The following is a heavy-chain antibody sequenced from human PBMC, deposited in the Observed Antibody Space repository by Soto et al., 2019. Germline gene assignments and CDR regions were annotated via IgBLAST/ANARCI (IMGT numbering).Heavy chain of an antibody. J-gene: IGHJ6*02. V-gene: IGHV1-69*12. CDR1: GGTVSSYA. CDR3: ATPPAGYYYYGMDV. CDR2: IIRIFGTG. Sequence: QVQLVQSGAEVKKPGSSVKVSCKASGGTVSSYAISWVRQAPGQGLEWMGGIIRIFGTGDYAQEFQGRVTITADESTSTAYMELSSLRSEDTAVYYCATPPAGYYYYGMDVWGQWTTVTVSS.